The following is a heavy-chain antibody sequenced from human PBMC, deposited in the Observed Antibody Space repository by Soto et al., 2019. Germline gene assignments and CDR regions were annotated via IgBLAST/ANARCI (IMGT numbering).Heavy chain of an antibody. CDR2: INVDNGNT. D-gene: IGHD3-16*02. V-gene: IGHV1-3*01. CDR3: ARGGRYRYGSYSNYGMDV. Sequence: QIQLVQSGADVRKPGASVKVSCTASGYTFTTYAMHWVRQAPGQRPEWMGWINVDNGNTKYSQNFQGRVSITRDTSASTAYMELSVLTYGATGFYFCARGGRYRYGSYSNYGMDVWGQGTTVIVSS. CDR1: GYTFTTYA. J-gene: IGHJ6*02.